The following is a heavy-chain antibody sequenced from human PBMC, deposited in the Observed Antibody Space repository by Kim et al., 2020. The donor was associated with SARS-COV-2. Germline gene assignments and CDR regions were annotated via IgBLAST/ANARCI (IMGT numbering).Heavy chain of an antibody. V-gene: IGHV4-39*01. D-gene: IGHD3-22*01. J-gene: IGHJ4*02. CDR2: VYHSGST. CDR1: GGSISSSFNY. Sequence: SETLSLTCTVSGGSISSSFNYWGWIRQPPGQGLEWIGSVYHSGSTYDSPSLKSRVTVSVDTSKNEFYHKVTSVTAADTAVYFCARLPHASSGYVDSWGPGILVTVSS. CDR3: ARLPHASSGYVDS.